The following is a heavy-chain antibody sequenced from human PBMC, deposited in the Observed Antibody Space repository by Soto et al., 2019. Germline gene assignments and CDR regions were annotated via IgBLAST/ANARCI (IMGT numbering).Heavy chain of an antibody. CDR2: ISYDGSNK. CDR3: AKDVYRTTVTTEFDY. J-gene: IGHJ4*02. V-gene: IGHV3-30*18. D-gene: IGHD4-17*01. Sequence: QVQLVESGGGVVQPGRSLRLSCAASGFTFSSYGMHWVRQAPGKGLEWVAVISYDGSNKYYADSVKGRFTISRDNSKNTLDPQMNSVRAEDTAVYYCAKDVYRTTVTTEFDYWGQGTLVTVSS. CDR1: GFTFSSYG.